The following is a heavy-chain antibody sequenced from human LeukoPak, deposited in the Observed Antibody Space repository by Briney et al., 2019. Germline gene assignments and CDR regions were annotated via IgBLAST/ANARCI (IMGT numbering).Heavy chain of an antibody. CDR1: GGSISNYY. V-gene: IGHV4-59*01. CDR2: IYYSGST. D-gene: IGHD6-25*01. CDR3: AGDPGRRGSGLD. J-gene: IGHJ4*02. Sequence: PSETLSLTCTVSGGSISNYYLNWIRRPPGKGLEWVGHIYYSGSTSYNPSLKSRVTISVDTSKNQFSLRLNSVTAADTAVYYCAGDPGRRGSGLDWGQGSLVTVSS.